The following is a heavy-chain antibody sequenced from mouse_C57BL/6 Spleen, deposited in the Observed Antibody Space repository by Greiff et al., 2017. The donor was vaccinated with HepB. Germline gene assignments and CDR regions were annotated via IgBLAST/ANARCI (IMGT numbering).Heavy chain of an antibody. CDR3: ARSHGGFDY. Sequence: VKLQQPGAELVMPGASVKLSCKASGYTFTSYWMHWVKQRPGQGLEWIGEIDPSDSYTNYNQKFKGKSTLTVDKSSSTAYMQLSSLTSEDSAVYYCARSHGGFDYWGQGTTLTVSS. CDR1: GYTFTSYW. J-gene: IGHJ2*01. V-gene: IGHV1-69*01. CDR2: IDPSDSYT.